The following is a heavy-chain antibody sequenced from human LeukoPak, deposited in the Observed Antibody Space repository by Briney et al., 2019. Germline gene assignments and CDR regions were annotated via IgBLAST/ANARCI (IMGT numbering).Heavy chain of an antibody. CDR3: ARGSAVSCTSTNCHAPLDY. Sequence: ASVKVSCKASGYTFIDYYIIWMRQAPGRGLEYMGWINPKSGATRNGQNFQGRITMTRDTPVNTAYMDLGTLSSDDAAIYFCARGSAVSCTSTNCHAPLDYWGQGTLVTVSS. CDR1: GYTFIDYY. CDR2: INPKSGAT. D-gene: IGHD2-2*01. J-gene: IGHJ4*02. V-gene: IGHV1-2*02.